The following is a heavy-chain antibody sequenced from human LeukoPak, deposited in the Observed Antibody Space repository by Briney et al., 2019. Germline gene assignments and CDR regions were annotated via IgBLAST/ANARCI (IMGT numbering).Heavy chain of an antibody. CDR2: ISSSSSYI. D-gene: IGHD2-15*01. CDR1: GFTFDDYG. CDR3: ARSTWVVAATPGAIDY. V-gene: IGHV3-21*01. J-gene: IGHJ4*02. Sequence: GGSLRLSCAASGFTFDDYGMSWVRQAPGKGLEWVSSISSSSSYIYYADSVKGRFTISRDNAKNSLYLQMNSLRAEDTAVYYCARSTWVVAATPGAIDYWGQGTLVTVSS.